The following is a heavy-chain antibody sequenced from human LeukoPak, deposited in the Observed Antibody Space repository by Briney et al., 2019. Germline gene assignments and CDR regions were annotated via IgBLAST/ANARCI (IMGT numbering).Heavy chain of an antibody. CDR3: ARDEAVPAAMGYYLDY. CDR2: ISSSSYI. CDR1: GFTFSSYS. D-gene: IGHD2-2*01. V-gene: IGHV3-21*01. Sequence: GGSLRLSCAASGFTFSSYSMNWVRQAPGKGLEWVSSISSSSYIYYADSVKGRFTISRDNAKNSLYLQMNSLRAEDTAVYYCARDEAVPAAMGYYLDYWGQGTLVTVSS. J-gene: IGHJ4*02.